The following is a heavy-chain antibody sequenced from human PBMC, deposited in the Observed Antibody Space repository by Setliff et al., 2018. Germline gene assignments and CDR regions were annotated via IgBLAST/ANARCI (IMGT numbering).Heavy chain of an antibody. Sequence: SETLSLTCSVSGDSISAASIMAWIRQPPGKGLEFIGYVYYSGAAKYDPSLKSRVTMSVDTSKTQFTLKLNSMTTADTAVYYCARGGTYRYFDYWGQGTLVTVSS. J-gene: IGHJ4*02. CDR2: VYYSGAA. CDR1: GDSISAAS. V-gene: IGHV4-59*01. CDR3: ARGGTYRYFDY.